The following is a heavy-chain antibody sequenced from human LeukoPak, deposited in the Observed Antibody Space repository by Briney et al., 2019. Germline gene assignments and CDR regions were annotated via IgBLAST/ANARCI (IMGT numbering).Heavy chain of an antibody. Sequence: GGSLRLSCAASGFTFSSYWMSWVRQAPGKGLEWVANIKQDGSEKYYVDSVKGRFTISRDNAKNSLYLQMNSLRAEDTAVYYCAKTGNYYDSSGYYSVYYFDYWGQGTLVTVSS. D-gene: IGHD3-22*01. CDR3: AKTGNYYDSSGYYSVYYFDY. V-gene: IGHV3-7*03. J-gene: IGHJ4*02. CDR1: GFTFSSYW. CDR2: IKQDGSEK.